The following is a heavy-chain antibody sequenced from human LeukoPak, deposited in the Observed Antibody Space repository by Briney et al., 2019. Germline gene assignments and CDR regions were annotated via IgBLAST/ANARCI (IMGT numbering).Heavy chain of an antibody. CDR1: GGSIRSGDHH. Sequence: PSETLSLTCSVSGGSIRSGDHHWAWVRQPPGKGLEFIGSLDESGRPYYNRPLKSRVSISGDTSGKQFSLNLTSVTAADTAVYFYARDLGGYPFFMDVWGRGTTVIVSS. CDR3: ARDLGGYPFFMDV. J-gene: IGHJ6*03. D-gene: IGHD2-15*01. CDR2: LDESGRP. V-gene: IGHV4-39*07.